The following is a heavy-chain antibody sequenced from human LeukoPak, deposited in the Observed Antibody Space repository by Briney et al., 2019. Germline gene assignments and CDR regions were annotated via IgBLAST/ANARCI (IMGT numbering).Heavy chain of an antibody. J-gene: IGHJ4*02. D-gene: IGHD1-26*01. CDR1: GGSISTYY. Sequence: PSETLSLTCTVSGGSISTYYWSWIRQPPGKGLEWIGYIYYSGSTSYNPSLKSRVTISVDTSKNQFSLKLYSVTAADTAVYYCARDWVGVTDFHYWGQGTLVTVSS. V-gene: IGHV4-59*12. CDR3: ARDWVGVTDFHY. CDR2: IYYSGST.